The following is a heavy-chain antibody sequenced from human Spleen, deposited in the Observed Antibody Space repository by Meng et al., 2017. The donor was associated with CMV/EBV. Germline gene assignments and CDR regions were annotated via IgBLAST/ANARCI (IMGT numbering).Heavy chain of an antibody. CDR1: GGSINNYY. V-gene: IGHV4-59*08. J-gene: IGHJ4*02. CDR3: ARGGTTGYSSGCDY. CDR2: IYYSGST. Sequence: QVQLAESGPGLVKTSETLYLTCASSGGSINNYYWSWIRQPPGKGLEWIGYIYYSGSTYYNPSLKSRVTRSVDTSKNQFSLKLSSVTAADTAVYYCARGGTTGYSSGCDYWGQGTLVTVSS. D-gene: IGHD6-19*01.